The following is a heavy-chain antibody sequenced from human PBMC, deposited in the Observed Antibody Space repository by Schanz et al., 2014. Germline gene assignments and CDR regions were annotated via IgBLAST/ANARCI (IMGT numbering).Heavy chain of an antibody. J-gene: IGHJ6*02. D-gene: IGHD5-18*01. V-gene: IGHV3-15*01. CDR2: SKTKTDGGTT. CDR1: GFTSSNAW. CDR3: TTGGRRGYSHYYYGMDV. Sequence: EVQLVESGGGLVKPGGSLRLSCAASGFTSSNAWMSWVRQAPGKGLEWVGQSKTKTDGGTTEDAAPVKGRFTKARDDSTSTLYLQMNSLKTEDTAAYYCTTGGRRGYSHYYYGMDVWGQGTTVTVSS.